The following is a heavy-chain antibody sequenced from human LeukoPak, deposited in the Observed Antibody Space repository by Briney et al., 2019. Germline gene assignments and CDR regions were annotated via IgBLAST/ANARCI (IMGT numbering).Heavy chain of an antibody. V-gene: IGHV4-31*03. CDR3: ATYKIRGIQLWSHY. CDR1: GGSISSGGYY. Sequence: SQTLPLTCTVSGGSISSGGYYWRWLRQHPGKGLEWIVYIYYSGSTYYNPSLKSRVTISVDTSKNQFSLKLSSVTAADTAVYYCATYKIRGIQLWSHYWGQGTLVTVSS. CDR2: IYYSGST. D-gene: IGHD5-18*01. J-gene: IGHJ4*02.